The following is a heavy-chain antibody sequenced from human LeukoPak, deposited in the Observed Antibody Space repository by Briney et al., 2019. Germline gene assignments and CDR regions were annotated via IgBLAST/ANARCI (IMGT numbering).Heavy chain of an antibody. V-gene: IGHV4-34*01. CDR3: ARHSDYIRFAMDV. CDR1: GGSFSGYY. CDR2: INHSGST. J-gene: IGHJ6*02. Sequence: SETLSLTCAVYGGSFSGYYWSWIRQPPGKGLEWIGEINHSGSTNYNPSLKSRVTISVDTSKNQFSLKLSSVTAADTAVYYCARHSDYIRFAMDVWGQGTTVTVSS. D-gene: IGHD3-10*01.